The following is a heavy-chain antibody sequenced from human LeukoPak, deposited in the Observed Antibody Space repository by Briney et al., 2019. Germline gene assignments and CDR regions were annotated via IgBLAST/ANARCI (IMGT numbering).Heavy chain of an antibody. Sequence: SETLSLTCTVSGGSINSSSYYWGWIRQPPGKGLEWIGSIYYSGSTYYNPSLKSRVTISVDTSKNQFSLKLSSVTAADTAVYYCARQSGSYYPIQYRVHWFDPWGQGTLVTVSS. CDR2: IYYSGST. J-gene: IGHJ5*02. CDR3: ARQSGSYYPIQYRVHWFDP. D-gene: IGHD1-26*01. V-gene: IGHV4-39*01. CDR1: GGSINSSSYY.